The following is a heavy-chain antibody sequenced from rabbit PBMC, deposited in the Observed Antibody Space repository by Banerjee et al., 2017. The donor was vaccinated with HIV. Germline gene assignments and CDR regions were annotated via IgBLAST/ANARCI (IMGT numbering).Heavy chain of an antibody. CDR2: ITYGGSA. CDR3: ARDLAGVIGWNFNL. CDR1: EFDFSIYA. Sequence: QEQLKETGGGLVQPGGSLTLSCKASEFDFSIYAITWVRQAPGKGLEYIGYITYGGSAYYASWVNGRFTISRENTQNTLYLQLNSLTAADTATYFCARDLAGVIGWNFNLWGQGTLVTVS. J-gene: IGHJ4*01. V-gene: IGHV1S29*01. D-gene: IGHD4-1*01.